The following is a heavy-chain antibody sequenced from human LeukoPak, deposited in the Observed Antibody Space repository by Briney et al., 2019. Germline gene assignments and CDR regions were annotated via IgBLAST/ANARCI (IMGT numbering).Heavy chain of an antibody. CDR3: ARLSSGWLYYFDY. D-gene: IGHD6-19*01. CDR1: GFTFSSYG. Sequence: PGGSLRLSCAASGFTFSSYGMHWVRKAPGKGLDWAAVISYDGSNKYYADSVKGRFTISRDNSKNTLYLQMNSLRAEDTAVYYCARLSSGWLYYFDYWGQGTLVTVSS. CDR2: ISYDGSNK. J-gene: IGHJ4*02. V-gene: IGHV3-30*03.